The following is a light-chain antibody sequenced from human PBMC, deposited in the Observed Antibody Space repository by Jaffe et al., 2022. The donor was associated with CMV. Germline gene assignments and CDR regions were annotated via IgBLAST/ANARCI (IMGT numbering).Light chain of an antibody. Sequence: EIVLTQSPGTLSLSPGERATLPCRASQSVRSSYLAWYQQKSGQTPRLLIYGASSRATGIPDRFSGSGSGTDFTLTINRLEPEDFAVYYCQQYGSSPETFGQGTKVEIK. CDR3: QQYGSSPET. V-gene: IGKV3-20*01. J-gene: IGKJ1*01. CDR2: GAS. CDR1: QSVRSSY.